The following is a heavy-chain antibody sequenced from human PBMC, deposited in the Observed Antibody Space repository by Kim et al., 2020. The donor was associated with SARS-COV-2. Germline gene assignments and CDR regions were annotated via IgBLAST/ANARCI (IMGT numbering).Heavy chain of an antibody. CDR3: ATHSDFLNPTGDY. V-gene: IGHV3-30*02. Sequence: YADSVKGRFSTSRDNSKNTLFLQMNSLRSEDTGRYYCATHSDFLNPTGDYWGQGTLVTVSS. D-gene: IGHD3-9*01. J-gene: IGHJ4*02.